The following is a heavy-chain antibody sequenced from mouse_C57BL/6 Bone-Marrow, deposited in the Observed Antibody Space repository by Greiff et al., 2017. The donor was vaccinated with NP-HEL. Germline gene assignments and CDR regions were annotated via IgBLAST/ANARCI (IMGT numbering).Heavy chain of an antibody. CDR1: GYTFTSYG. V-gene: IGHV1-81*01. D-gene: IGHD2-4*01. CDR2: IYPRSGST. Sequence: VQLQQSGAELARPGASVKLSCKASGYTFTSYGISWVKQRTGQGLEWIGEIYPRSGSTYYNEKFKGKATLTADKSSSTAYMELRSLTSEDSAVYFCASGYYDYDRAPRFAYWGQGTLVTVSA. J-gene: IGHJ3*01. CDR3: ASGYYDYDRAPRFAY.